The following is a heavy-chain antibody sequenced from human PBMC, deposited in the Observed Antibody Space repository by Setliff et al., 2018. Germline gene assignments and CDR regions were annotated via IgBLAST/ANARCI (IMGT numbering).Heavy chain of an antibody. CDR3: ARQEDDSSGYYSTD. V-gene: IGHV4-39*01. CDR1: GGSISSSYYY. J-gene: IGHJ4*02. D-gene: IGHD3-22*01. CDR2: IYYSGST. Sequence: TLSLTCAVSGGSISSSYYYWGWIRQPPGKGLEWIGSIYYSGSTYYNPSLKSRVTISVDTSKNQFSLKLSSVTVADTAVYYCARQEDDSSGYYSTDWGQGTLVTVSS.